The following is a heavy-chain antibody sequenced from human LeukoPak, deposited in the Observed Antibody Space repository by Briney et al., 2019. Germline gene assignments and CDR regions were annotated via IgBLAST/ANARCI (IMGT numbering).Heavy chain of an antibody. D-gene: IGHD1-26*01. CDR3: AKDALLVGATRGWVDYYMDV. J-gene: IGHJ6*03. CDR2: ISSSGSTI. V-gene: IGHV3-11*01. Sequence: PGGSLRLSCAASGFSFSDAWMSWVRQIPGKGLEWVSYISSSGSTIYYADSVKGRFTISRDNAKNSLYLQMNSLRAEDTALYYCAKDALLVGATRGWVDYYMDVWGKGTTVTISS. CDR1: GFSFSDAW.